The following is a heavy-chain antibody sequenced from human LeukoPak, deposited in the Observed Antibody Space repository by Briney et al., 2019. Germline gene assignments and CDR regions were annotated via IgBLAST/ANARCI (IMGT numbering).Heavy chain of an antibody. D-gene: IGHD3-10*01. CDR1: GGSISSGDYY. CDR2: IYYSGST. J-gene: IGHJ4*02. Sequence: PSETLSLTCTVSGGSISSGDYYWSWIRQPPGTGLEWIGYIYYSGSTYYNPSLKSRVTISVDTSKNQFSLKLSSVTAADTAVYYCARGGSRDLWFGELLGGEYYFDYWGQGTLVTVSS. V-gene: IGHV4-30-4*01. CDR3: ARGGSRDLWFGELLGGEYYFDY.